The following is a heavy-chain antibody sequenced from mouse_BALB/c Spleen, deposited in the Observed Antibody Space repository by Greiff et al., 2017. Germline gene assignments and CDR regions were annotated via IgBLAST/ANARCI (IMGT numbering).Heavy chain of an antibody. CDR1: GDSITSGY. D-gene: IGHD1-2*01. CDR2: ISYSGST. V-gene: IGHV3-8*02. Sequence: EVKLVESGPSLVKPSQTLSLTCSVTGDSITSGYWNWIRKFPGNKLEYMGYISYSGSTYYNPSLKSRISITRDTSKNQYYLQLNSVTTEDTATYYCAKITTATTWFAYWGQGTLVTVSA. J-gene: IGHJ3*01. CDR3: AKITTATTWFAY.